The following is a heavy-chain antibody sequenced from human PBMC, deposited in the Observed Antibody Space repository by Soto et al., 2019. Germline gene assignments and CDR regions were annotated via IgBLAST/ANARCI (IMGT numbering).Heavy chain of an antibody. Sequence: PGGSLRLSCSASGFTFSSYGMHWVRQAPGKGLEWVAVISYDGSNKYYADSVKGRFTISRDNSKNTLYLQMNSLRAEDTAVYYCAKVRDTSGWYLWDYYYGMDVWGQGTTVTVSS. CDR1: GFTFSSYG. CDR2: ISYDGSNK. V-gene: IGHV3-30*18. D-gene: IGHD6-19*01. J-gene: IGHJ6*02. CDR3: AKVRDTSGWYLWDYYYGMDV.